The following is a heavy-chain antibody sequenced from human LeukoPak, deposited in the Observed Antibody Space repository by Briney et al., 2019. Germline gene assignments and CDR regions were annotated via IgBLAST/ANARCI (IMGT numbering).Heavy chain of an antibody. J-gene: IGHJ3*02. D-gene: IGHD4-17*01. CDR2: IYHSGST. CDR1: GGSISSGGYS. V-gene: IGHV4-30-2*01. Sequence: SETLSLTCAVSGGSISSGGYSWSWIRQPPGKGLEWIGYIYHSGSTYYNPSLKSRVTISVDRSKNQFSLKLSSVTAADTAVYYCARGDMTTVVNAFDIWGQGTMVTVSS. CDR3: ARGDMTTVVNAFDI.